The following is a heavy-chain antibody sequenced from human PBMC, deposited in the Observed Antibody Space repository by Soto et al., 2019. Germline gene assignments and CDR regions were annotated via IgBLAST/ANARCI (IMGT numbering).Heavy chain of an antibody. D-gene: IGHD3-22*01. Sequence: EVQLVETGGGLIQPGGSLRLSCAASGLTVSSNYMSWVRQAPGKGLEWVSVIYSGGSTYYADSVKGRLTISRDNSKNTLYLQMNSLRAEDTDVYYCARMGGYYDSSGEEYYYYYGMDVWGQGTTVTVSS. CDR2: IYSGGST. CDR1: GLTVSSNY. V-gene: IGHV3-53*02. CDR3: ARMGGYYDSSGEEYYYYYGMDV. J-gene: IGHJ6*02.